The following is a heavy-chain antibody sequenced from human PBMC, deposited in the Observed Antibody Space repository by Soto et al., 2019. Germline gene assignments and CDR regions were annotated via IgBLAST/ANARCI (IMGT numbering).Heavy chain of an antibody. D-gene: IGHD6-19*01. V-gene: IGHV4-4*07. Sequence: SEALSLTCIVSGGSISNKYWSWIRQSAGKGVEWIGRMSSSGVTNYSPSLKSRVTMSVDMSKNPFSVKLSSVTATDAAVYYCARALDSSCWYADDAFDIWGQGTLVTVSS. CDR1: GGSISNKY. J-gene: IGHJ3*02. CDR3: ARALDSSCWYADDAFDI. CDR2: MSSSGVT.